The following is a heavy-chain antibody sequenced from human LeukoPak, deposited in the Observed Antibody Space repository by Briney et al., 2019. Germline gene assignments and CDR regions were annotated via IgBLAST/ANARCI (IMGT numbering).Heavy chain of an antibody. CDR1: GFTFSSYA. J-gene: IGHJ5*02. Sequence: QAGGSLRLSCAASGFTFSSYAMSWVRQAPGKGLEWVSAISGSGGSTYYADSVKGRFTISRDNSKNTLYLQMNSLRAEDTAVYYCAKTGSSGGWFDPWGQGTLVTVSS. V-gene: IGHV3-23*01. CDR2: ISGSGGST. D-gene: IGHD6-13*01. CDR3: AKTGSSGGWFDP.